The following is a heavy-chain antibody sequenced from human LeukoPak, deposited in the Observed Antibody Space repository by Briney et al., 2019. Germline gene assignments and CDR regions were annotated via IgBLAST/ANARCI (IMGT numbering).Heavy chain of an antibody. CDR2: IYSGGST. Sequence: PGGSLRLSCAASGFTVSSNYMSWVRQAPGKGLEWVSVIYSGGSTYYADSVKGRFTISRDNSKNTLYLQMNSLRSDDTAVYYCARVGLGAVAGPSKPNPFDYWGQGTLVTVSS. D-gene: IGHD6-19*01. V-gene: IGHV3-53*05. CDR3: ARVGLGAVAGPSKPNPFDY. CDR1: GFTVSSNY. J-gene: IGHJ4*02.